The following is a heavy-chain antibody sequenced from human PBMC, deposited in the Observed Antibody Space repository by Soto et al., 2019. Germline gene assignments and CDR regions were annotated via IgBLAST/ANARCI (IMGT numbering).Heavy chain of an antibody. CDR3: AREPYGDSQYFAY. D-gene: IGHD2-21*02. Sequence: QVQLVESGGGMAQAGTSLRLSCTGSGFTFNSLSLQWVRQGPDKGLEWVAVVSFDGKVTYYADSVKGRFTVSRDISKHTMYLQANSLRPEDTAVYYCAREPYGDSQYFAYWGQGTPVTVSS. CDR1: GFTFNSLS. V-gene: IGHV3-30*04. J-gene: IGHJ4*02. CDR2: VSFDGKVT.